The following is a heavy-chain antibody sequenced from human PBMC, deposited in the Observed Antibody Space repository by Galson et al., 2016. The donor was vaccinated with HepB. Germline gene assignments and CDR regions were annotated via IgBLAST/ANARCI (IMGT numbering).Heavy chain of an antibody. CDR3: ARDLRTMIVVITPSL. CDR1: GFTFSDHY. Sequence: SLRLSCAASGFTFSDHYMNWVRQAPGEGLEWVSFISNSSTICYADSEKGRFTISRDNAKNSLYLQMNSLRDEDTAVYYCARDLRTMIVVITPSLWGQGTLVTVSS. V-gene: IGHV3-69-1*01. D-gene: IGHD3-22*01. J-gene: IGHJ4*02. CDR2: ISNSSTI.